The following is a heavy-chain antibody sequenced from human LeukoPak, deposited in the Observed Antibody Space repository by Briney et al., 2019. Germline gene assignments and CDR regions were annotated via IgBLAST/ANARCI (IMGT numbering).Heavy chain of an antibody. CDR1: GYTFTSYD. CDR3: ARDLEYSSSWPGAFDI. CDR2: ISAYNGNT. J-gene: IGHJ3*02. Sequence: ASVKVSCKASGYTFTSYDINWVRQATGQGLEWMAWISAYNGNTYFAQKFQGRVTMTTDTSTSTAYLELRSLRSDDTAVYYCARDLEYSSSWPGAFDIWGQGTMVTVSS. V-gene: IGHV1-18*01. D-gene: IGHD6-13*01.